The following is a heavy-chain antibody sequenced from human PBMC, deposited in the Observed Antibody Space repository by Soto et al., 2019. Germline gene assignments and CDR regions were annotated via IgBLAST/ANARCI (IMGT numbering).Heavy chain of an antibody. CDR2: ISSSSSTI. V-gene: IGHV3-48*01. CDR1: GFTFSSCS. Sequence: PGGSLRLSCAASGFTFSSCSMNWVRQAPGKGLEWVSYISSSSSTIYYADSVKGRFTISRDNAKNSLYLQMNSLRAEDTAVYYCARVTWFGEPSPFDYWGQGTLVTVSS. J-gene: IGHJ4*02. CDR3: ARVTWFGEPSPFDY. D-gene: IGHD3-10*01.